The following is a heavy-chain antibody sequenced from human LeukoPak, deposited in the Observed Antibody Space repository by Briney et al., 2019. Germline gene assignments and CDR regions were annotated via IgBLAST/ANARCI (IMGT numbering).Heavy chain of an antibody. CDR1: GYTFTGYY. CDR3: AREGYGSGSHYTFDY. V-gene: IGHV1-2*06. Sequence: ASVKVSCKASGYTFTGYYMHWVRQAPGQGLEWMGRINPNSGGTNYAQKFQGRVTMTRDTSISTAYMELSRLRSDDTAVYYCAREGYGSGSHYTFDYWGQGTLVTVSS. D-gene: IGHD3-10*01. J-gene: IGHJ4*02. CDR2: INPNSGGT.